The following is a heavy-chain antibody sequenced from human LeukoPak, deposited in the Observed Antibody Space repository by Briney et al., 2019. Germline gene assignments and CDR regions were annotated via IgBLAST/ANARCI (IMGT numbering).Heavy chain of an antibody. D-gene: IGHD3-22*01. CDR2: ISWNGNSI. V-gene: IGHV3-9*01. J-gene: IGHJ4*02. CDR3: AKTYYYDSSGYYYVFDY. CDR1: GFSFDDYA. Sequence: GGSLRLSCAASGFSFDDYAMHWVRQAPGKGLEWVSAISWNGNSIVYADSVKGRFTIARDNAKNSLYLQMNSLRAEDTAIYYCAKTYYYDSSGYYYVFDYWGQGTLVTVSS.